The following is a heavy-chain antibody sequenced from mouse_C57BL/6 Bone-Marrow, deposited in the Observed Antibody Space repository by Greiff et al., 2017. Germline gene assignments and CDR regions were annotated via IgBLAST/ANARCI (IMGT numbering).Heavy chain of an antibody. CDR1: GYTFTSYW. D-gene: IGHD3-1*01. CDR3: ARGGYVSPCAY. V-gene: IGHV1-69*01. CDR2: IDPSDSYP. J-gene: IGHJ3*01. Sequence: QVQLQQPGAELVMPGASVKLSCKASGYTFTSYWMHWVKQRPGQGLAWIGAIDPSDSYPNYNQKFKGKSTLPVDTSSRTAYMQLSIRTSGDSAVYYGARGGYVSPCAYWGQGTLVTVTA.